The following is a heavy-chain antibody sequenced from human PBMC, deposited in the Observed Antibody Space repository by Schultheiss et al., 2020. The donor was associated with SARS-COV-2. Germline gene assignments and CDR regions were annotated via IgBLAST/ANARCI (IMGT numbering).Heavy chain of an antibody. J-gene: IGHJ6*03. Sequence: SETLSLTCTVSGGSISGYYWSWIRQPPGKGLEWIGEINHSGSTNYNPSLKSRVIMSVDTSKNQFSLKLNSVTAADTAVYYCARVAEACRGGSCYLGNWDKYSYMDVWGKGTAVTVSS. D-gene: IGHD2-15*01. CDR1: GGSISGYY. CDR2: INHSGST. CDR3: ARVAEACRGGSCYLGNWDKYSYMDV. V-gene: IGHV4-34*01.